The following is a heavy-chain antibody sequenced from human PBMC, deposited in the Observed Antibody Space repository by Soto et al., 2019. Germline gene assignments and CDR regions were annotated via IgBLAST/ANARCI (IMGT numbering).Heavy chain of an antibody. J-gene: IGHJ6*02. CDR2: IYSGGST. V-gene: IGHV3-53*01. CDR1: GFTVSSNY. D-gene: IGHD3-3*01. Sequence: PGGSLRLSCAASGFTVSSNYMSWVRQAPGKGLEWVSVIYSGGSTYYADSVKGRFTISRDNSKNTLYLQMNSLRAEDTAVYYCARDPTIFGVVPYGMDVWGQGTTVTVSS. CDR3: ARDPTIFGVVPYGMDV.